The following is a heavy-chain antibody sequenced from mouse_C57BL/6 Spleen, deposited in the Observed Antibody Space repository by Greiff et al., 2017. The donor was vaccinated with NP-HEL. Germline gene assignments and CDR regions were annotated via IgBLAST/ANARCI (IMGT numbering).Heavy chain of an antibody. J-gene: IGHJ4*01. CDR3: ARIDDGYDEDYYAMDY. CDR2: IWWDDDK. D-gene: IGHD2-2*01. Sequence: QVTLKESGPGILQPSQTLSLTCSFSGFSLSTFGMGVGWIRQPSGKGLEWLAHIWWDDDKYYNPALKSRLTISKDTSKNQVFLKIANVDTADTATYYCARIDDGYDEDYYAMDYWGQGTSVTVSS. CDR1: GFSLSTFGMG. V-gene: IGHV8-8*01.